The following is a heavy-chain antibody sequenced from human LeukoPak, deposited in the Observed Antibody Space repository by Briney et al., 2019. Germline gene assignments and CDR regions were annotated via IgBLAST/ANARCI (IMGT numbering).Heavy chain of an antibody. CDR3: ARSIDSSGYMDV. D-gene: IGHD3-22*01. J-gene: IGHJ6*03. CDR2: MNTNSGNT. Sequence: GASVTVSCTASASTFTSYEINRVRQAPGQGLEWMGWMNTNSGNTGYAKKFQGRVTMIKNTTIDTAYMELSSLRSEETDVYYCARSIDSSGYMDVWGKGTTVTVSS. CDR1: ASTFTSYE. V-gene: IGHV1-8*02.